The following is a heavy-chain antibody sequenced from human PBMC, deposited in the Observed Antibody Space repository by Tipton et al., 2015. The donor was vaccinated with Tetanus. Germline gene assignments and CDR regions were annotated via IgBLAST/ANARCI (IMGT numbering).Heavy chain of an antibody. J-gene: IGHJ4*02. CDR1: GVSIRNGGYS. D-gene: IGHD2-8*01. CDR2: IFYSGNS. CDR3: ARGLIDDFLGSRIYFDS. V-gene: IGHV4-61*08. Sequence: TLSLTCTVSGVSIRNGGYSWSWIRQPPGKGLEWIGDIFYSGNSISNPSFRSRVTMSVDTSRTLFSLTLIAVTAADTAVYFCARGLIDDFLGSRIYFDSWGPGTLVTVSS.